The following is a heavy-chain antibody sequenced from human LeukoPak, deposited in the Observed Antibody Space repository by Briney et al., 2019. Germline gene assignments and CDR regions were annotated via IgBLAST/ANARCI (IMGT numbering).Heavy chain of an antibody. D-gene: IGHD1-26*01. V-gene: IGHV1-2*02. CDR1: GYTFTSYG. CDR2: INPNSGGT. CDR3: ARLEVDSGSYYDY. Sequence: GASVKVSCKASGYTFTSYGFSWVRQAPGQGLEWMGWINPNSGGTNYAQKFQGRVTMTRDTSISTAYMELSRLRSDDTAVYYCARLEVDSGSYYDYWGQGTLVTVSS. J-gene: IGHJ4*02.